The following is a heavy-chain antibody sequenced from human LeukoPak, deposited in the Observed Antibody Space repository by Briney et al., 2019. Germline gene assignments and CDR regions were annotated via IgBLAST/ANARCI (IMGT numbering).Heavy chain of an antibody. Sequence: SVKVSCKASGYTFTSYYMHWVRQAPGQGLEWMGIINPSGGSTSYAQKFQGRVTMTRDTSTSTVYMELSSLRSEDTAVYYCARGTTLAYCGGDCYSGSYWGQGTLVTVSS. CDR2: INPSGGST. D-gene: IGHD2-21*02. CDR3: ARGTTLAYCGGDCYSGSY. J-gene: IGHJ4*02. V-gene: IGHV1-46*01. CDR1: GYTFTSYY.